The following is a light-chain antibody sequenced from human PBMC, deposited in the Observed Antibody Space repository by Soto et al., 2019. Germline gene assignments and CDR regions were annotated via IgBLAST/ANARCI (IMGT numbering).Light chain of an antibody. CDR2: VNNDGSH. CDR1: SGHSTYA. CDR3: QTWNTGIPVV. V-gene: IGLV4-69*01. J-gene: IGLJ2*01. Sequence: QLVLTQSPSASASLGASVKLTCTLSSGHSTYAIAWHQQQPEKGPRYLMKVNNDGSHSKGDGIPDRFSGSSSGAERYLTISSLQSEYEADYYCQTWNTGIPVVFVGGTKLTVL.